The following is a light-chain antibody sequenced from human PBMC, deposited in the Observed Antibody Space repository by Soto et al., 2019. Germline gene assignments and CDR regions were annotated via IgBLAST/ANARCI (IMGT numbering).Light chain of an antibody. V-gene: IGKV3-15*01. CDR1: QSVNSN. J-gene: IGKJ3*01. Sequence: EIVMTQSPATLSVSPGERATLSCRASQSVNSNLAWYQQKPGQAPRLLIYGASTRATGIPARFSGSGSGTEFTLTISSLQSEDFAVYYCQQDNNWPPFTFGPGTKVYIK. CDR3: QQDNNWPPFT. CDR2: GAS.